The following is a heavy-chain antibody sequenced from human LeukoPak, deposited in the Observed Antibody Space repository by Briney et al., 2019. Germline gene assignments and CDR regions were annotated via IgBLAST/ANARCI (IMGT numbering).Heavy chain of an antibody. CDR2: ISAYNGNT. D-gene: IGHD1-26*01. CDR3: ARESPSGRQY. CDR1: VYTFTSYG. Sequence: GASVKVSCTASVYTFTSYGISWVRQAPGQGREWMGWISAYNGNTNYAQKLQGRVTMTTDKATSTAYMELRSLRSDDTAVYYCARESPSGRQYWGQGTLVTVSS. V-gene: IGHV1-18*01. J-gene: IGHJ4*02.